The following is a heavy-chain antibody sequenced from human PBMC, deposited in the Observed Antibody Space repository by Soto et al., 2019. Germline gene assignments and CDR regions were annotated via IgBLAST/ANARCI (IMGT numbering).Heavy chain of an antibody. CDR3: ARGTDYTQIASYHYGMDV. CDR2: AYYSGST. J-gene: IGHJ6*02. D-gene: IGHD4-4*01. Sequence: SETLSLTCTVSGKSVSTFYWSWIRQPPGKGLEWIGHAYYSGSTNYDPSLKSRVTISVDMSKNQVSLRLTSVTAADTAVYYCARGTDYTQIASYHYGMDVWGQGTAVTVSS. CDR1: GKSVSTFY. V-gene: IGHV4-59*02.